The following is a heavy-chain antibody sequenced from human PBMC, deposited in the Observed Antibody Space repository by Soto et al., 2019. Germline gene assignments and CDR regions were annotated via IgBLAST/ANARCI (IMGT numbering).Heavy chain of an antibody. CDR2: NSWDGGTS. J-gene: IGHJ4*02. Sequence: GGSLRLSCAASGFTFSTYWMSWVRQAPGRGLEWVAINSWDGGTSAYADSVKGRFTVSRDNKKSFLYLQMDSLGPDDTALYYCVKDGDNTGYYFTYYFDHWGQGAPVTVSS. CDR1: GFTFSTYW. V-gene: IGHV3-43*01. CDR3: VKDGDNTGYYFTYYFDH. D-gene: IGHD3-22*01.